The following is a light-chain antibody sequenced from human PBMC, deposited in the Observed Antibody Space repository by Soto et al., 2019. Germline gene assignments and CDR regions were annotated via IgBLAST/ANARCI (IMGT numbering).Light chain of an antibody. CDR2: GAS. J-gene: IGKJ5*01. CDR3: QQYGTPRSVT. Sequence: EIVLTHSPGTLSLSPWEEATLSCRASQSVDSNYLAWYQQKPVQTPRLIIYGASGRADGIPHRFSGSGFGTDFTLIISKVEPEDFAVYYCQQYGTPRSVTFGQGTRLEIK. CDR1: QSVDSNY. V-gene: IGKV3-20*01.